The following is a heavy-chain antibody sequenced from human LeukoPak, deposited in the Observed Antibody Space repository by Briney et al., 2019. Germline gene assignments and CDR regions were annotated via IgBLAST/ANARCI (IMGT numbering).Heavy chain of an antibody. CDR1: GFTFDDYG. CDR3: ARDIYYYDSSDYYYPGGSDY. J-gene: IGHJ4*02. V-gene: IGHV3-11*04. D-gene: IGHD3-22*01. Sequence: PGGSLRLSCAASGFTFDDYGMSWIRQAPGKGLEWVSCISSGGTTIYYADSVKGRFTISRDNAKNSLYLQMNSLRAEDTAVYYCARDIYYYDSSDYYYPGGSDYWGQGTLVTVSS. CDR2: ISSGGTTI.